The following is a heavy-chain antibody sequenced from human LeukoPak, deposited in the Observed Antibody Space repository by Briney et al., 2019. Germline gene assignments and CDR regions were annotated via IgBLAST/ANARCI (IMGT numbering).Heavy chain of an antibody. J-gene: IGHJ6*02. D-gene: IGHD3-3*01. CDR3: ATQPRRVRFLEWLHGYGMDV. V-gene: IGHV1-69*13. CDR2: IIPIFGTA. Sequence: ASVKVSCKASGYTFTSYGISWVRQAPGQGLEWMGGIIPIFGTANYAQKFQGRVTITADESTSTAYMELSSLRSEDTAVYYCATQPRRVRFLEWLHGYGMDVWGQGTTVTVSS. CDR1: GYTFTSYG.